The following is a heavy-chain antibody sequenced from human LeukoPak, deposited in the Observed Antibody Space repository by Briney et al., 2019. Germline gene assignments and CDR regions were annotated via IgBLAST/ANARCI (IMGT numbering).Heavy chain of an antibody. V-gene: IGHV3-23*01. D-gene: IGHD6-19*01. CDR3: AKDSLRYSSGLSDY. J-gene: IGHJ4*02. CDR1: GFTFSSYA. CDR2: ISGSGGST. Sequence: PGGSLRLSCAASGFTFSSYAMSWVRQAPGKGPEWVSAISGSGGSTYYADSVKGRFTISRDNSKNTLYLQMNSLRAEDTAVYYCAKDSLRYSSGLSDYWGQGTLVTVSS.